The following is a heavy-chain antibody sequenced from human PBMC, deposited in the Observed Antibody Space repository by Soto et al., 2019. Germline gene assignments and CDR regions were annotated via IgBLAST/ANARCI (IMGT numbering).Heavy chain of an antibody. J-gene: IGHJ4*02. Sequence: EVQLVESGGGLVKPGGSLRLSCAASGFTFSGHTINWVRQAPGKGLEWVSSVSSTSSHIYYADSVKGRFTVSRDNAEKSLYLQMNSLRAEDTAIYYCARCMGYDGSGYAFFDSWGQGTLVTFSS. D-gene: IGHD3-10*01. V-gene: IGHV3-21*01. CDR2: VSSTSSHI. CDR3: ARCMGYDGSGYAFFDS. CDR1: GFTFSGHT.